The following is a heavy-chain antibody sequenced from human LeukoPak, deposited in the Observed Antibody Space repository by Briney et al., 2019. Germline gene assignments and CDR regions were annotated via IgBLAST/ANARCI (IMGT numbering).Heavy chain of an antibody. Sequence: GWSLKLSCAVSHVNFNVYAISWVSQIPGKGLEWGGRIRCKGYSFATAYGEAVKGRFIISRDDSTKKAYLQMNSFKVEDTAVYYCAIPGPNDYAENEIPYFASWGQGTLVTVSS. CDR1: HVNFNVYA. CDR3: AIPGPNDYAENEIPYFAS. V-gene: IGHV3-73*01. D-gene: IGHD4/OR15-4a*01. J-gene: IGHJ4*02. CDR2: IRCKGYSFAT.